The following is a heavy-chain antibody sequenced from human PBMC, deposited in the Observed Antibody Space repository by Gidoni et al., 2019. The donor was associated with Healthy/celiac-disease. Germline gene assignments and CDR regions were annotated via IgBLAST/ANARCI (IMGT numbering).Heavy chain of an antibody. CDR3: ARGPGYSGSYYGYYFDY. J-gene: IGHJ4*02. D-gene: IGHD1-26*01. CDR1: GGTFSRYA. Sequence: QVQLVQSGAEVKKPGSSVKVSCKASGGTFSRYAIRWVRQAPGQGLEWMGGIIPIFGTANYAQKFQGRVTITADESTSTAYMELSSLRSEDTAVYYCARGPGYSGSYYGYYFDYWGQGTLVTVSS. V-gene: IGHV1-69*01. CDR2: IIPIFGTA.